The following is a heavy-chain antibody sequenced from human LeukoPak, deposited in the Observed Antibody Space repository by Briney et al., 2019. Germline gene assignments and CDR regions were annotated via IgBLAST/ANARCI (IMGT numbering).Heavy chain of an antibody. CDR1: GYTFTGYY. Sequence: ASVKVSCKASGYTFTGYYIHWVRQAPGQGLEWVGWITPNSGDTDYAQKFQGRVTITADESTSTAYIDLSSLRSEDTAVYYCARSREMATMFDVDYWGQGTLVTVSS. D-gene: IGHD5-24*01. V-gene: IGHV1-2*02. CDR2: ITPNSGDT. J-gene: IGHJ4*02. CDR3: ARSREMATMFDVDY.